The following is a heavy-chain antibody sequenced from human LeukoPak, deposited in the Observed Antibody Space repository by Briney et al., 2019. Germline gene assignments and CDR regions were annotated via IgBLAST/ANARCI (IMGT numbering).Heavy chain of an antibody. J-gene: IGHJ6*03. CDR1: GGSISSSSYY. Sequence: SETLSLTCTVSGGSISSSSYYWGWIRQPPGKGLEWIGYIYFSGSTNYNPSLKSRVTISVDTSKNQFSLKLSSVTAADTAVYYCARLKSLGDSSSNYYYMDVWGKGTTVTVSS. CDR2: IYFSGST. V-gene: IGHV4-39*07. D-gene: IGHD6-13*01. CDR3: ARLKSLGDSSSNYYYMDV.